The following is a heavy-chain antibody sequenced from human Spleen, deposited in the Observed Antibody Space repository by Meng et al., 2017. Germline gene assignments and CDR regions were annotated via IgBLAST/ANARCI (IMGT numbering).Heavy chain of an antibody. CDR3: AHRHGSCTSTSCYAVALFDY. Sequence: TLKESCPTLVTPTQPLPLTCTFSGFSLSTSGVGVGWIRQPPGKALEWLALIYWNDDKRYNPSLKSRLTITKDTSKNQVVLTMTNMDPVDAATYYCAHRHGSCTSTSCYAVALFDYWGQGTLVTVFS. CDR1: GFSLSTSGVG. V-gene: IGHV2-5*01. D-gene: IGHD2-2*01. J-gene: IGHJ4*02. CDR2: IYWNDDK.